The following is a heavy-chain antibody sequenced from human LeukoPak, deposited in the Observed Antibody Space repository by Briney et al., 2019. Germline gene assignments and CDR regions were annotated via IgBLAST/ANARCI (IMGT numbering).Heavy chain of an antibody. CDR2: ISSSSSYI. J-gene: IGHJ5*02. Sequence: GGSLRLSCAASGFTVSSNYMSWVRQAPGKGLEWVSSISSSSSYIYYADSVKGRFTISGDNAKNSLYLQMNSLRSDDTAVYYCARVGYYVHRDSDWFDPWGQGTLVTVSS. CDR3: ARVGYYVHRDSDWFDP. D-gene: IGHD3-10*02. V-gene: IGHV3-21*04. CDR1: GFTVSSNY.